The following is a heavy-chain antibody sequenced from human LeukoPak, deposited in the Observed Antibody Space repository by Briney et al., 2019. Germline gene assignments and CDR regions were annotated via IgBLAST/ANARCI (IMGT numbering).Heavy chain of an antibody. V-gene: IGHV3-20*04. Sequence: GGSLRLPCAASGFTFDDYGMIWVRHAPGKGLEWVSGINWNGGSTGYADSVKGRCTISRDNNNNSLSLQMYSLTTEDTAFYYCAREQFSHTSNYFDNWGQGILVTVSS. CDR3: AREQFSHTSNYFDN. D-gene: IGHD5-24*01. CDR2: INWNGGST. CDR1: GFTFDDYG. J-gene: IGHJ4*02.